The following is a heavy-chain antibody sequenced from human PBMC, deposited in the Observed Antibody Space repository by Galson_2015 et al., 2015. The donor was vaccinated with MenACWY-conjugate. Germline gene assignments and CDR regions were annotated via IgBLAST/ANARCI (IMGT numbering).Heavy chain of an antibody. CDR2: IKQDGSEK. V-gene: IGHV3-7*03. D-gene: IGHD2-21*01. CDR1: GFTFSSFW. Sequence: SLRLSCAASGFTFSSFWMSWVRQAPGEGLECVANIKQDGSEKYYVDSVKGRFTISRDNAQNSLYLQINSLRAEDTAAYYCARGGATGGAFRYWGQGTLVTVSS. J-gene: IGHJ4*02. CDR3: ARGGATGGAFRY.